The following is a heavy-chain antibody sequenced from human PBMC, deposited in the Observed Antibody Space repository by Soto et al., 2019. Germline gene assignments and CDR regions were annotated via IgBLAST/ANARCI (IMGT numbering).Heavy chain of an antibody. CDR1: GFTFSSYG. J-gene: IGHJ5*02. D-gene: IGHD6-19*01. CDR2: IWYDGSNK. CDR3: ARDLGYSSGWVGESENWFDP. Sequence: GGSLRLSCAASGFTFSSYGMHWVRQAPGKGLEWVAVIWYDGSNKYYADSVKGRFTISRDNSKNTLYLQMNSLRAEDTAVYYCARDLGYSSGWVGESENWFDPWGQGTLVTVSS. V-gene: IGHV3-33*01.